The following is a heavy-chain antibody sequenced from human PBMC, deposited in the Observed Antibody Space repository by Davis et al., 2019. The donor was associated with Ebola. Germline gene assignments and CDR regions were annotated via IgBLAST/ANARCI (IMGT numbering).Heavy chain of an antibody. J-gene: IGHJ2*01. V-gene: IGHV3-66*04. Sequence: GESLKISCSASGFIFSTYVMSWVRQAPGKGLEWVSVIYSGGNTIYADSVKGRLTISRDISKNTLYLQMNNLRDEDTAMYYCARHGSGDFWYFGLWGRGTLVIVSS. CDR2: IYSGGNT. CDR3: ARHGSGDFWYFGL. D-gene: IGHD4-17*01. CDR1: GFIFSTYV.